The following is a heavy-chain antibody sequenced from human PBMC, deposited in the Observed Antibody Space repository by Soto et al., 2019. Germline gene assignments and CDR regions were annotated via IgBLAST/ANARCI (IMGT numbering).Heavy chain of an antibody. V-gene: IGHV6-1*01. CDR2: TYYRSKWSS. Sequence: SQTLSLTCAISGDSVSSKSAARHWIRQSPSRGLEWLGRTYYRSKWSSNYAVSVKSRITINPDTSKNQFSLQLRSVTHDDKAMYYCERTGDYLVDYWGQGTLVTVSS. CDR1: GDSVSSKSAA. CDR3: ERTGDYLVDY. J-gene: IGHJ4*02. D-gene: IGHD7-27*01.